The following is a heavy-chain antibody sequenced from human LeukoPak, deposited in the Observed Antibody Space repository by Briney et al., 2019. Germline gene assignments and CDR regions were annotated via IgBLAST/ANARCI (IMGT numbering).Heavy chain of an antibody. Sequence: GSLRLSCEASGFFFSTDWVAWVRPASGKGLEWVASIKHDAIEEHYADSVKGRFTVSRDNGRNSLYLEMKSLRVEDTAVYYCSREFEPWGQGTLVIVSS. CDR1: GFFFSTDW. CDR2: IKHDAIEE. J-gene: IGHJ5*02. CDR3: SREFEP. V-gene: IGHV3-7*01.